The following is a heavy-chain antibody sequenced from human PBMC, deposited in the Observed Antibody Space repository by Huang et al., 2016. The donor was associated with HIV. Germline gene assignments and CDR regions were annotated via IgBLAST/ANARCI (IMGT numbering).Heavy chain of an antibody. D-gene: IGHD3-22*01. CDR1: GFNFNSYT. CDR3: ARCCDYYDTSPGHY. V-gene: IGHV3-21*01. Sequence: EVQLVESGGGLVKPGGSLRLSCAVSGFNFNSYTMIWVRQAPGRGLEWVSAISGSSTYIYYADSVEGRFTISRDNAKNSLLLQMSSLIAEDTAIYYCARCCDYYDTSPGHYWGQGTLVTVSS. CDR2: ISGSSTYI. J-gene: IGHJ4*02.